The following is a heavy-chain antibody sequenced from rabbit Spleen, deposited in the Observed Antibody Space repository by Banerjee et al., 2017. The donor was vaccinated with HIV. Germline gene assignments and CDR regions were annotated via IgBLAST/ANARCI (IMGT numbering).Heavy chain of an antibody. V-gene: IGHV1S40*01. J-gene: IGHJ4*01. CDR1: GFSFSNKAV. CDR3: ARGWPTASGLDDL. CDR2: INAATGKP. Sequence: QSLEESGGGLVQPGGSLKLSCTASGFSFSNKAVMCWVRQAPGKGLEWIACINAATGKPVYATWAKGRFTISRTSSTTVTLRMTSLTAADTATYFCARGWPTASGLDDLWGPGTLVTVS. D-gene: IGHD1-1*01.